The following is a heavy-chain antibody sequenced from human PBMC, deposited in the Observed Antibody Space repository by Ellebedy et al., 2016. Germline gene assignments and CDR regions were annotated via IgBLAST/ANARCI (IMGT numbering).Heavy chain of an antibody. CDR1: GFTFSSYG. Sequence: GESLKISXAASGFTFSSYGMHWVRQAPGKGLEWVAVIWSDESEKYYTDSVKGRFTISRDSSQNTLYLQMSNLRAEDTAVYYCAKGRANGWNGGDYWGQGTLVTVSS. CDR3: AKGRANGWNGGDY. J-gene: IGHJ4*02. D-gene: IGHD6-19*01. CDR2: IWSDESEK. V-gene: IGHV3-33*06.